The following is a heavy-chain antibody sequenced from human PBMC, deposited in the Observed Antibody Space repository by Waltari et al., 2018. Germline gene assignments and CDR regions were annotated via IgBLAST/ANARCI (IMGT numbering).Heavy chain of an antibody. CDR1: GGTFSSYA. Sequence: QVQLVQSGAEVKKPGSSVKVSCKASGGTFSSYAISWVRQAPGQGLEWMGGIIPILGIANYAQKCQGRVTITADKSTSTAYMELSSLRSEDTAVYYCARDLYGDHGGAFDIWGQGTMVTVSS. J-gene: IGHJ3*02. D-gene: IGHD4-17*01. CDR2: IIPILGIA. CDR3: ARDLYGDHGGAFDI. V-gene: IGHV1-69*10.